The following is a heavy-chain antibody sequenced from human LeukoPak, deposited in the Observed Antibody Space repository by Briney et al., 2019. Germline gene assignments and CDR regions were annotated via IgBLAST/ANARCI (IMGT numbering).Heavy chain of an antibody. CDR1: GGTFSSYA. V-gene: IGHV1-69*05. Sequence: SVKASCKASGGTFSSYAISWVRQAPGQGLEWMGRIIPIFGTANYAQKFQGRVTITTDESTSTAYMELSSLRSEDTAVHYCATNYDSSGYYGYWGQGTLVTVSS. D-gene: IGHD3-22*01. J-gene: IGHJ4*02. CDR3: ATNYDSSGYYGY. CDR2: IIPIFGTA.